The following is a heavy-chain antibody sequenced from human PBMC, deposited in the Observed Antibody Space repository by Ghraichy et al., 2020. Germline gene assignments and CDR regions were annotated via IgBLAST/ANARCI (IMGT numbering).Heavy chain of an antibody. D-gene: IGHD3-22*01. CDR1: GGSFSTRDYF. CDR2: IYFTGST. V-gene: IGHV4-39*01. CDR3: ARQLYYYDSRGGGGAFDI. Sequence: SQTLSLTCGVSGGSFSTRDYFWGWIRQPPEKGPEWIGTIYFTGSTYYNSSLESRVTISADKSKNQFYLRLTSVTAADTALYYCARQLYYYDSRGGGGAFDIWGQGTMVTVSS. J-gene: IGHJ3*02.